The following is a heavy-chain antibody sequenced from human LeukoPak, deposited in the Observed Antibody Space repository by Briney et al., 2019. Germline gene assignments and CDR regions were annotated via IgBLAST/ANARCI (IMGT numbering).Heavy chain of an antibody. CDR2: INHSGSN. J-gene: IGHJ4*02. V-gene: IGHV4-34*01. Sequence: PSQTLSLTFAVYGGSFSGYYVSFIRQPPGKGLEWIGEINHSGSNNYNPSLKSRVTISADTSKNQFSLKLSSVTAADTAVYYCVAAADGFDYWGQGTLVTVSS. D-gene: IGHD6-13*01. CDR3: VAAADGFDY. CDR1: GGSFSGYY.